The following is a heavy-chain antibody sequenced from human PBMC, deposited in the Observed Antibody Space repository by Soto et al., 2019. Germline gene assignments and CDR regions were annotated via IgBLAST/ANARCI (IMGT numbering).Heavy chain of an antibody. CDR3: ARINGYRYYFDY. J-gene: IGHJ4*02. V-gene: IGHV2-26*01. CDR2: IVSNDEK. D-gene: IGHD5-18*01. Sequence: QVTLKESGPVLVKPTETLTLTCTVSGFSLSNARMGVSWIRQPPGKALEWLAHIVSNDEKSYSTSLKSRLTISTDTSKSQVVLTMTIMDPVDTATYYCARINGYRYYFDYWGQGSLVTVSS. CDR1: GFSLSNARMG.